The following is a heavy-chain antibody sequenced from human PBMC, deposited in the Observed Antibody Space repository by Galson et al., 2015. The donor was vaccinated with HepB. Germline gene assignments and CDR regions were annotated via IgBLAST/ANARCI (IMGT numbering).Heavy chain of an antibody. J-gene: IGHJ5*02. CDR2: ISSSGSTI. V-gene: IGHV3-48*03. CDR1: GFTFSSYE. Sequence: SLRLSCAASGFTFSSYEMNWVRQAPGKGLEWVSYISSSGSTIYYADSVKGRFTISRDNAKNSLYLQMNSLRAEDTAVYYCARYSGSYGPSWFDPWGQGTLVTVSS. CDR3: ARYSGSYGPSWFDP. D-gene: IGHD1-26*01.